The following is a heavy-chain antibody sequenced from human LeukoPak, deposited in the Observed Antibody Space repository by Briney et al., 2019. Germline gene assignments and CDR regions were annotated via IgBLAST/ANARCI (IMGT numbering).Heavy chain of an antibody. CDR3: ARSMTTVTYYYYGMDV. Sequence: GGSLRLSCAASGFTFSSYSMNWVRQAPGKGLEWVSSISSSSSYIYYADSVKGRLTISRDNAKNSLYLQMNSLRAEDTAVYYCARSMTTVTYYYYGMDVWGQGTAVTVSS. V-gene: IGHV3-21*01. CDR2: ISSSSSYI. D-gene: IGHD4-17*01. J-gene: IGHJ6*02. CDR1: GFTFSSYS.